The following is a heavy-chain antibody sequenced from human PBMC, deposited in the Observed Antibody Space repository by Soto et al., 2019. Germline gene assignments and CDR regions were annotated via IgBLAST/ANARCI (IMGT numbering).Heavy chain of an antibody. Sequence: LSLTCTVSGGSISSYYWSWIRQPPGKGLEWIGEINHSGSTNYNPSLKSRVTISVDTSQXXXSXXVXSVTAAXTAVHYCATANWSHHYFDPWGQGTLVTVSS. CDR1: GGSISSYY. CDR2: INHSGST. D-gene: IGHD1-1*01. J-gene: IGHJ5*02. CDR3: ATANWSHHYFDP. V-gene: IGHV4-34*01.